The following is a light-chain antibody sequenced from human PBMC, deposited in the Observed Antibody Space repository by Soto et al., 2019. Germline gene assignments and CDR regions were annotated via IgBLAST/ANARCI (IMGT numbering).Light chain of an antibody. Sequence: DFQMTQSPSSLSSSVGDRVTITCRATQSISRSLNWYQQKPGKAPELLIYAASSLQSGVPSRFSGSGSGTDFTLTISSLQPDDFATHYCQQYNSYSWTFGQGTKVDI. CDR1: QSISRS. V-gene: IGKV1-39*01. CDR2: AAS. J-gene: IGKJ1*01. CDR3: QQYNSYSWT.